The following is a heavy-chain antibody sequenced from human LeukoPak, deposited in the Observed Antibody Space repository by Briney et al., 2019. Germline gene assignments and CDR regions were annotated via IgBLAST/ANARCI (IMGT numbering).Heavy chain of an antibody. Sequence: ASVKVSCKASGYTFTGYYMHWVRQAPGQGLERMGWINPNSGGTNYAQKFQGRVTMTRDTSISTAYMELSRLRSDDTAVYYCARTEINYDILTGYYRIDYFDYWGQGTLVTVSS. CDR1: GYTFTGYY. D-gene: IGHD3-9*01. J-gene: IGHJ4*02. CDR2: INPNSGGT. V-gene: IGHV1-2*02. CDR3: ARTEINYDILTGYYRIDYFDY.